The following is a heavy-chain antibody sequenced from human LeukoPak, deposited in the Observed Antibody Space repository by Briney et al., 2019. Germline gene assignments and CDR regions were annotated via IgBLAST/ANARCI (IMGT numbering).Heavy chain of an antibody. Sequence: MHXXRXAPGXGLEWMGGFDPEDGETIYAQKFQGRVTMTEDTSTDTAYMELSSLRSEDTAVYYCATTPGGSVVYWGQGTLVTVSS. CDR2: FDPEDGET. CDR3: ATTPGGSVVY. J-gene: IGHJ4*02. V-gene: IGHV1-24*01. D-gene: IGHD5/OR15-5a*01.